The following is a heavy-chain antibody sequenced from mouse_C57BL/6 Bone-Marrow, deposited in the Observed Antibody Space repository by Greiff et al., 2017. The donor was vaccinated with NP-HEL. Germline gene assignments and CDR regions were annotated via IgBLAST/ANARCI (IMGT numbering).Heavy chain of an antibody. CDR1: GYTFTSYW. CDR2: IDPSASYT. CDR3: ARSQDSSGYYAMDY. V-gene: IGHV1-59*01. J-gene: IGHJ4*01. D-gene: IGHD3-2*02. Sequence: QVQLQQPGAELVRPGTSVKLSCKASGYTFTSYWMHWVKQRPGQGLEWIGVIDPSASYTNYNQKFKGKATLTVDTSSSTAYMQLSSLTSEDSAVYYCARSQDSSGYYAMDYWGQGTSVTVSS.